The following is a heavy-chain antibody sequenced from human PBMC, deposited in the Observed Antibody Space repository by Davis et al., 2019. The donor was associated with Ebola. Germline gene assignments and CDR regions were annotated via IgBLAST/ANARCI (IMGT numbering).Heavy chain of an antibody. V-gene: IGHV3-53*01. CDR2: IYSGGST. J-gene: IGHJ4*02. CDR1: GFTVSSNY. D-gene: IGHD1-7*01. CDR3: ANDPLGVGTGTFEN. Sequence: PGGSLRLSCAASGFTVSSNYMSWVRQAPGEGLEWVSVIYSGGSTYYADSVKGRFTISRDNSKNTLYLQMNSLRDEDTAVYYCANDPLGVGTGTFENWGQGTLVTVSS.